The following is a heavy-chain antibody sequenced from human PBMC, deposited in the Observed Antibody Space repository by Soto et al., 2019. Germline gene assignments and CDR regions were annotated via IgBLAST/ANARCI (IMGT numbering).Heavy chain of an antibody. V-gene: IGHV3-23*01. CDR2: ISGSGGSP. CDR1: GFTFSNYA. CDR3: AKEGPSGLYYFDY. Sequence: EVQLLESGGGLVQPGGSLRLSCAASGFTFSNYAMNWVRQAPGKGLEWVSTISGSGGSPYYADSVKGRFTISREKSKNPLYLQMNSLRAGDSAIYYCAKEGPSGLYYFDYWGQGTLVTVSS. J-gene: IGHJ4*02. D-gene: IGHD6-19*01.